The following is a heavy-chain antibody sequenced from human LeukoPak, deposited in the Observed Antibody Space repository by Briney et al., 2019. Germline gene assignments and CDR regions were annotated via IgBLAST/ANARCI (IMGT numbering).Heavy chain of an antibody. CDR3: AGGRWLRFVDY. V-gene: IGHV1-8*01. CDR2: MNPNSGNT. CDR1: GYTFTSYD. J-gene: IGHJ4*02. Sequence: ASVKVSCKASGYTFTSYDINWVRQAPGQGLEGMGWMNPNSGNTDYAQKFQGRVTMTRNTSIRTAYMELSSLRAEDTAVYYCAGGRWLRFVDYWGQGTLVTVSS. D-gene: IGHD5-12*01.